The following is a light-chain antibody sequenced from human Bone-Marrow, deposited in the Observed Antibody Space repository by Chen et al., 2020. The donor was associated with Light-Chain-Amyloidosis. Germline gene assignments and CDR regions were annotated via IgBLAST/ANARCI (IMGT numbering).Light chain of an antibody. CDR3: QQYYTTPRT. J-gene: IGKJ2*01. Sequence: DIVMTQSPDSLAVSLGERATIKCKSSQSLLYSSNKENYLAWYQQKPRQPPKLLIYWASTRESGVPDRFSGSGSGTDFTLTISGLQAEDVAVYYCQQYYTTPRTLGQGTKLEIK. CDR2: WAS. V-gene: IGKV4-1*01. CDR1: QSLLYSSNKENY.